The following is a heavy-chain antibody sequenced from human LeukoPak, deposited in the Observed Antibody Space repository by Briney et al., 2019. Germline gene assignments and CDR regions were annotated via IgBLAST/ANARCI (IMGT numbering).Heavy chain of an antibody. J-gene: IGHJ3*02. D-gene: IGHD4-17*01. CDR1: GFTSSRYA. V-gene: IGHV3-23*01. CDR3: ARDPNGDYIGAFEI. CDR2: ISGASDTT. Sequence: GGSLRLSCAASGFTSSRYAMMWLRQAPGKGLEWVSGISGASDTTLYADSVKGRFTISRDNSKNTLYLQMTSLRVEDTALYYCARDPNGDYIGAFEIWGQGTMVTVSS.